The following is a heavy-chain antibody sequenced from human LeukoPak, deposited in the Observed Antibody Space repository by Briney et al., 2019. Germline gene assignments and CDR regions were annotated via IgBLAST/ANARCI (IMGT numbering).Heavy chain of an antibody. J-gene: IGHJ4*02. CDR3: ARDRAAASFDY. CDR2: ISGSGSTI. CDR1: GFTFSDYY. D-gene: IGHD6-13*01. V-gene: IGHV3-11*01. Sequence: GGSLRLSCAASGFTFSDYYMSWIRQAPGKGLEWVSYISGSGSTIYYADSVKGRFTISRDNAKNSLYLQMNSLRAEDTAVYYCARDRAAASFDYWGQGTLVTVSS.